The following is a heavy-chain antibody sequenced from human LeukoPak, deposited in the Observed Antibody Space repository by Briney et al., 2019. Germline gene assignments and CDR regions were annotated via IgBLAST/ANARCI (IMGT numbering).Heavy chain of an antibody. CDR1: GYTFTGYY. CDR3: ARGDYDILTGYHGNWFDP. J-gene: IGHJ5*02. D-gene: IGHD3-9*01. CDR2: INPNSGGT. V-gene: IGHV1-2*02. Sequence: ASVKVSCKASGYTFTGYYMHWVRQAPGQGLEWMGWINPNSGGTNYAQKFQGRVTMTRDTSISTAYMELSRLRSDDTAVYYCARGDYDILTGYHGNWFDPWGQGTLVTGSS.